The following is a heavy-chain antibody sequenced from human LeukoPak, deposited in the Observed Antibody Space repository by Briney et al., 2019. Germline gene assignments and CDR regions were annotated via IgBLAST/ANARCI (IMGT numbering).Heavy chain of an antibody. CDR2: INHSGST. CDR1: GXSFSGYY. Sequence: SETLSLTCAVYGXSFSGYYGSWIRQPPGKGLEWIGEINHSGSTNYNPSLKSRVTISVDTSKNQFSLKLSSVTAADTAVYYCARGGRVVGFDYWGQGTLVTVSS. V-gene: IGHV4-34*01. J-gene: IGHJ4*02. D-gene: IGHD2-15*01. CDR3: ARGGRVVGFDY.